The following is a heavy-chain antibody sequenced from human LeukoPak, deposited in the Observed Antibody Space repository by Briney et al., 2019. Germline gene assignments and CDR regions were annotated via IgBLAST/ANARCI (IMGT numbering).Heavy chain of an antibody. J-gene: IGHJ3*02. Sequence: ASVTVSCKAPGYTFTSYGISWVRQAPGQGLEWMGWISAYNGDTNYAQKLQGRVTMTTDTSTSTAYMELRSLRSDDTAVYYCARVASLRRFDAFDIWGQGTMVTVSS. V-gene: IGHV1-18*01. D-gene: IGHD1-14*01. CDR2: ISAYNGDT. CDR3: ARVASLRRFDAFDI. CDR1: GYTFTSYG.